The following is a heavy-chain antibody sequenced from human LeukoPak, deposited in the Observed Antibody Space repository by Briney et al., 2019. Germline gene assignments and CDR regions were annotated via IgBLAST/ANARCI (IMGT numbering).Heavy chain of an antibody. CDR1: GFTFDDYG. D-gene: IGHD3-22*01. CDR2: INWNGGRT. CDR3: ARAKYYYDSTTYLDAFDI. Sequence: GGSLRLSCEGSGFTFDDYGMSWVRQDQGKGLEWVPGINWNGGRTGYADSVKGRFAISRDNAKNSLFLQMNSLRAEDTALYYCARAKYYYDSTTYLDAFDIWGQGTMVTVSS. V-gene: IGHV3-20*04. J-gene: IGHJ3*02.